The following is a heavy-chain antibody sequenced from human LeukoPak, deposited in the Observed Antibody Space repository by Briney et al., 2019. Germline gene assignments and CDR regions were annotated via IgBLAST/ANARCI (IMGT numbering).Heavy chain of an antibody. V-gene: IGHV4-34*01. D-gene: IGHD2-15*01. Sequence: PSETLSLTCAVYGGSFSCYYWRWIRQPPGKGLEWIGEINHSGSTNYNPSLKSRVTISVDTSKNQFSLKLSSVTAADTAVYYCARSRSPPDVVVVAATDSYFDYWGQETLVTVSS. CDR1: GGSFSCYY. J-gene: IGHJ4*02. CDR3: ARSRSPPDVVVVAATDSYFDY. CDR2: INHSGST.